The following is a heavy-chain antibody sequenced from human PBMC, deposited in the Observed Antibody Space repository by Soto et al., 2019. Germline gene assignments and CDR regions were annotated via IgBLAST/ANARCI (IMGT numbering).Heavy chain of an antibody. D-gene: IGHD2-8*01. V-gene: IGHV3-30-3*01. J-gene: IGHJ6*02. CDR2: ISYDGSNK. CDR3: ARDKWSYYYYGMDV. Sequence: QVQLVESGGGVVQPGRSLRLSCAAYGFTFSSYAMHWVRQAPGKGLEWVAVISYDGSNKYYADSVKGRFTISRDNSKNTLYLQMNSLRAEDTAVYYCARDKWSYYYYGMDVWGQGTTVTVSS. CDR1: GFTFSSYA.